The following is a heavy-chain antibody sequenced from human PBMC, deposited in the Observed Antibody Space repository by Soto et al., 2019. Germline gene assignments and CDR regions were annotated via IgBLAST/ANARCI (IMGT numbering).Heavy chain of an antibody. J-gene: IGHJ4*02. CDR1: GGSISSSSYY. CDR3: ARLWFGELHIDY. D-gene: IGHD3-10*01. V-gene: IGHV4-39*01. CDR2: IYYSGST. Sequence: QLQLQESGPGLVKPSETLSLTCTVSGGSISSSSYYWGWIRQPPGKGLEWIGSIYYSGSTYYNPSLKSRVTISVDTSKNQFSLKLSSVTAADTAVYYCARLWFGELHIDYWGQGTLVTVSS.